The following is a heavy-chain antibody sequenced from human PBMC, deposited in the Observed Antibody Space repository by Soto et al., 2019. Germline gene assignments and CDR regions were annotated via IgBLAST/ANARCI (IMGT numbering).Heavy chain of an antibody. Sequence: GGSLRLSCAASGFTVSRNYMNWVRKAPGKGLEWVSVIYSGGSTYYADSVKGRFTISRDNSKNTLYLQMNSLRAEDTAVYYCARSGSFLGPVDYWGQGTLVTVSS. CDR1: GFTVSRNY. J-gene: IGHJ4*02. D-gene: IGHD1-26*01. CDR2: IYSGGST. V-gene: IGHV3-53*01. CDR3: ARSGSFLGPVDY.